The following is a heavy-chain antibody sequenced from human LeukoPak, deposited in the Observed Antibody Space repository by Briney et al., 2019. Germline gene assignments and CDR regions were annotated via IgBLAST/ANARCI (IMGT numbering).Heavy chain of an antibody. Sequence: ASVKVSCKASGGTFSSYAISWVRQAPGQGLEWMGGIIPIFGATNYAQKFQGRVTITTDESTTTAYMELSSLTSEDTAVYYCARDRLDGDYTDYWGQGTLVTVSS. CDR1: GGTFSSYA. CDR2: IIPIFGAT. J-gene: IGHJ4*02. D-gene: IGHD4-17*01. V-gene: IGHV1-69*05. CDR3: ARDRLDGDYTDY.